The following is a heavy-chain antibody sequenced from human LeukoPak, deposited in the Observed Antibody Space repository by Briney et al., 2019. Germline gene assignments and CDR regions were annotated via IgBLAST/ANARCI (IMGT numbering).Heavy chain of an antibody. CDR1: GDSVSSNNGA. CDR2: TYYRSKCYS. J-gene: IGHJ4*02. V-gene: IGHV6-1*01. D-gene: IGHD6-19*01. Sequence: SQTLSLTCGISGDSVSSNNGAWNWIRQSPSRGLEWLGRTYYRSKCYSDYVASVQGRITINADTSKNQFSLQLYSVTPEDTAVYYCARDLGTSGWHTSDYWGQGTLVTVSS. CDR3: ARDLGTSGWHTSDY.